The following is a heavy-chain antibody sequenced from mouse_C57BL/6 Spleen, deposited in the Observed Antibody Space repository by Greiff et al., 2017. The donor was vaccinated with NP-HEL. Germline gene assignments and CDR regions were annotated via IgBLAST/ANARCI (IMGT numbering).Heavy chain of an antibody. D-gene: IGHD1-1*01. J-gene: IGHJ2*01. CDR1: GYTFTDYE. V-gene: IGHV1-15*01. CDR2: IDPETGGT. Sequence: QVQLKESGAELVRPGASVTLSCKASGYTFTDYEMHWVKQTPVHGLEWIGAIDPETGGTAYNQKFKGKAILTADKSSSTAYMELRSLTSEDSAVYYCTRSDYGSYFDYWGKGTTLTVSS. CDR3: TRSDYGSYFDY.